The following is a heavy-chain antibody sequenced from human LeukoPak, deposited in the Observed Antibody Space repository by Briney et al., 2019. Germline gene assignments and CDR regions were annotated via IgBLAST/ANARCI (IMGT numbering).Heavy chain of an antibody. V-gene: IGHV3-21*04. J-gene: IGHJ6*03. CDR1: GFTFSSYN. Sequence: GGSLRLSCAASGFTFSSYNMNWVRQARGKGLEWVSSISSSSSYISYADSMKGRFTISRDNAKNSLYLQMNSLRAEDTAVYYCARTYCGGDCRGYYYHYYMDVWGKGTTVTISS. CDR2: ISSSSSYI. D-gene: IGHD2-21*02. CDR3: ARTYCGGDCRGYYYHYYMDV.